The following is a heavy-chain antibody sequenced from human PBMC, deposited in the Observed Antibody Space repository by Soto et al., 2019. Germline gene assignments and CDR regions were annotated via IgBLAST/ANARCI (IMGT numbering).Heavy chain of an antibody. D-gene: IGHD3-3*01. CDR2: ISRSGDST. J-gene: IGHJ4*02. CDR1: GFSLTSHA. V-gene: IGHV3-23*01. Sequence: GSLRLSCEASGFSLTSHAMSWVRQAPGMGLEWVSAISRSGDSTYYGASVKGRFIVSRDNSKNIVYLQMKKLRVEDTAVYYCARDTPHHDFWSGYSDSWGQGTLVTVSS. CDR3: ARDTPHHDFWSGYSDS.